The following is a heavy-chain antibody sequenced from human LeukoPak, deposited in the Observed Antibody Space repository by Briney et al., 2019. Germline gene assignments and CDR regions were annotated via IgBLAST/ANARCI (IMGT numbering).Heavy chain of an antibody. V-gene: IGHV3-9*01. J-gene: IGHJ5*02. CDR3: ARAGPATWFDP. CDR1: GFTFDDYA. Sequence: GGSLRLSCAASGFTFDDYAMHWVRQAPGKGLEWVSGISWNSGSIGYADSVKGRFTISRDNAKNTLYLQMNSLRAEDTAVYYCARAGPATWFDPWGQGTLVTVSS. CDR2: ISWNSGSI.